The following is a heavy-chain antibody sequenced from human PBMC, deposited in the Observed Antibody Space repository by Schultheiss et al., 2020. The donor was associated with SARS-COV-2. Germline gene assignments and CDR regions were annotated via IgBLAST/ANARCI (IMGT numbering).Heavy chain of an antibody. D-gene: IGHD2-2*01. V-gene: IGHV3-30*01. CDR3: ARDGDIIGYCSSTSCYHYYMDV. Sequence: GESLKISCAASGFTFSSYAMHWVRQAPGKGLEWVAVISYDGSNKYYADSVKGRFTISRDNSKNTLYLQMNSLRAEDTAVYYCARDGDIIGYCSSTSCYHYYMDVWGKGTTVTVSS. CDR2: ISYDGSNK. J-gene: IGHJ6*03. CDR1: GFTFSSYA.